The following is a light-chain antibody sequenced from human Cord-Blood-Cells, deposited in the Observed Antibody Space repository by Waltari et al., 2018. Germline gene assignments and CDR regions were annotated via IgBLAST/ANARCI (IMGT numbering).Light chain of an antibody. Sequence: DIQMTQSPSTLSASVGDRVTITCRASQSISSWFTWYQQKPGKAPKLLIYKASSLESGVPSMFSGSGSGTEFTLTISILQPDDFATYYCQQYNSYQYTFGQGTKLEIK. CDR2: KAS. J-gene: IGKJ2*01. CDR3: QQYNSYQYT. V-gene: IGKV1-5*03. CDR1: QSISSW.